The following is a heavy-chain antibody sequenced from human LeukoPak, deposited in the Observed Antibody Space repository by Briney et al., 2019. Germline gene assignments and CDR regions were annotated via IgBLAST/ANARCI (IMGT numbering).Heavy chain of an antibody. CDR1: GFTFSSYS. V-gene: IGHV3-48*02. CDR2: ISSSSSTI. CDR3: ARDEDTAMGGDMDY. D-gene: IGHD5-18*01. J-gene: IGHJ4*02. Sequence: GGSLRLSCAASGFTFSSYSMNWVRQAPGKGLEWVSYISSSSSTIYYADSVKGRFTISRDNAKNSLYLQMNSLRDEDTVVYYCARDEDTAMGGDMDYWGQGTLVTVSS.